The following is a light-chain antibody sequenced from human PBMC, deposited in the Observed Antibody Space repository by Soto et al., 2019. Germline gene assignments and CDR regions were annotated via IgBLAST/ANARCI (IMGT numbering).Light chain of an antibody. CDR3: QHYNSYSEA. CDR2: KES. V-gene: IGKV1-5*03. J-gene: IGKJ1*01. Sequence: DIQMTQSPSTLSGSVGDRVTITCRASQTISSWLAWYQQKPGKAPKLLIYKESTLKSGVPSRFSGSGSGTEFTLTISSLQADDVAIYYCQHYNSYSEAFGQGTKVDIK. CDR1: QTISSW.